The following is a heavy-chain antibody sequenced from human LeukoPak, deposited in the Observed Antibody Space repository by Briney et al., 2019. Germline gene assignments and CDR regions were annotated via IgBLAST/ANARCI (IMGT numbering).Heavy chain of an antibody. Sequence: ASVKVSCKASGYTFTGYYMHWVRQAPGQGLEWMGWINPNSGGTNYAQKFQGRATMTRDTSISTAYMELSRLRSGDTAVYYCAREAGGYDSSGYPNWFDPWGQGTLVTVSS. J-gene: IGHJ5*02. CDR2: INPNSGGT. V-gene: IGHV1-2*02. D-gene: IGHD3-22*01. CDR1: GYTFTGYY. CDR3: AREAGGYDSSGYPNWFDP.